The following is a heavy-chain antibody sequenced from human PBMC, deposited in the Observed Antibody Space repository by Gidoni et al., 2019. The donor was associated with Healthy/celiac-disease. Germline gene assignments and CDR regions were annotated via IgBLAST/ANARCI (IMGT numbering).Heavy chain of an antibody. CDR1: GFTFSSYE. D-gene: IGHD1-26*01. CDR3: AQSNSGGMDV. V-gene: IGHV3-48*03. Sequence: EVQLVESGGGLVQPGGSLSLSCAASGFTFSSYEMNWVRQAPGKGLEWVSYISSSGSTIYYADSVKGRFTISRDNAKNSLYLQMNSLRAEDTAVYYCAQSNSGGMDVWGQGTTVTVSS. J-gene: IGHJ6*02. CDR2: ISSSGSTI.